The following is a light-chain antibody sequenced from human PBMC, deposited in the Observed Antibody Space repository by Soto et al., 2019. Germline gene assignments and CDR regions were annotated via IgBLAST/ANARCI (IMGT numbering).Light chain of an antibody. CDR3: SSYTSSSTL. CDR2: DVS. J-gene: IGLJ1*01. Sequence: QSALTQPASASGSPGQSITISCTGTSSDVGGYNYVSWYQQHPGKAPKLMIYDVSNRPSGVSNRFSGSKSGNTASLTISGLQAEDEADYYCSSYTSSSTLFGTGTKVTVL. CDR1: SSDVGGYNY. V-gene: IGLV2-14*01.